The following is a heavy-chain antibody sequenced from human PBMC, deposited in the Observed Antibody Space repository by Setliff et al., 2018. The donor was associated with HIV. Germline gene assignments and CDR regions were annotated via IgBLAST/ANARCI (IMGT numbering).Heavy chain of an antibody. CDR1: GTDLNVGY. Sequence: LSLSCVASGTDLNVGYMSWIRQAPGKGPEWVSYISNSSHDIAYLDSVKGRFTISRDNAKNSLYLQMSNLRVDDTAVYYCARWSGRTGGVWGQGTLVTVSS. V-gene: IGHV3-11*01. CDR3: ARWSGRTGGV. CDR2: ISNSSHDI. D-gene: IGHD3-10*01. J-gene: IGHJ4*02.